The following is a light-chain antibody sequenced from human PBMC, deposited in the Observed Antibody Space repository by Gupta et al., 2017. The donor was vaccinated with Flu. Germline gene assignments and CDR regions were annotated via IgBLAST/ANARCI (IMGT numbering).Light chain of an antibody. V-gene: IGKV3-11*01. Sequence: ARASRSCRANQSVSSYLAWYQQKPDQAPRLLIYVASNRATGIPARFSGSGSGTDFTLTISSLEPEDFAVYYCQQRSIWPTWTFGQGTKVEIK. CDR1: QSVSSY. CDR3: QQRSIWPTWT. CDR2: VAS. J-gene: IGKJ1*01.